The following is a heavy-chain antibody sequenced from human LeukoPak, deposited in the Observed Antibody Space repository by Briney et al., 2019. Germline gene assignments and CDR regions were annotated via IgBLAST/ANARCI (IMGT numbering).Heavy chain of an antibody. V-gene: IGHV4-61*10. J-gene: IGHJ4*02. CDR3: ATSTIRLGY. Sequence: PSETLSLTCTVSGGSISSGSYYWSWIRQPAGKGLEWIGYIYYSGSTYYNLSLKSRVTISVDTSKNQFSLKLSSVTAADTAVYYCATSTIRLGYWGQGTLVTVSS. D-gene: IGHD2-2*01. CDR1: GGSISSGSYY. CDR2: IYYSGST.